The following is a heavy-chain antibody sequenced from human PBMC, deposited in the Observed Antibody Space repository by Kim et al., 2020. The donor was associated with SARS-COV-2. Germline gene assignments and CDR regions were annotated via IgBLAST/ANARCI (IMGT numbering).Heavy chain of an antibody. CDR3: ARVGWSSTSCYAYFDY. J-gene: IGHJ4*02. Sequence: YQGRVTITRDTSASTVYMELSSLRSEDTAVYYCARVGWSSTSCYAYFDYWGQGTLVTVSS. V-gene: IGHV1-46*01. D-gene: IGHD2-2*01.